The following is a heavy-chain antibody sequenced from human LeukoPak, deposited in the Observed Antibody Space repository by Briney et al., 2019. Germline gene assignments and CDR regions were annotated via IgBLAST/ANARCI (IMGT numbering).Heavy chain of an antibody. J-gene: IGHJ3*02. CDR3: ARDFPMIVVVNAFDI. CDR1: GFTFSSYS. D-gene: IGHD3-22*01. CDR2: ISSSSSSYI. V-gene: IGHV3-21*01. Sequence: GGSLRLSCAASGFTFSSYSMNWVRQAPGKGLEWVSSISSSSSSYIYYADSVKGRFTISRDNAKNSLYLQMNSLRAEDTAVYYCARDFPMIVVVNAFDIWGQGTMVTVSS.